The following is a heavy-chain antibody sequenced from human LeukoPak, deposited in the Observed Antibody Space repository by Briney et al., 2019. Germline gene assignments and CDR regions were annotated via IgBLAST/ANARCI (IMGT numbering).Heavy chain of an antibody. CDR1: GFTFSSYG. Sequence: GGSLRLSCAASGFTFSSYGMHWVRQAPGKGLEWVAVISYDGSNKYYADSVKGRFTISRDNSKNTLYLQMNSLRAEDTAVYYCAKDAYYYDGSGYYHTNWFDPWGQGTLVTVSS. D-gene: IGHD3-22*01. CDR3: AKDAYYYDGSGYYHTNWFDP. V-gene: IGHV3-30*18. J-gene: IGHJ5*02. CDR2: ISYDGSNK.